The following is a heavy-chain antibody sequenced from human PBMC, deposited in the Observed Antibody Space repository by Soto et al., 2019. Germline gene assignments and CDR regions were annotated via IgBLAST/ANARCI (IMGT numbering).Heavy chain of an antibody. CDR1: GGSIGSSNW. CDR3: ARAGTLDYYYGMYV. J-gene: IGHJ6*02. V-gene: IGHV4-4*02. Sequence: SETPSLTCAVSGGSIGSSNWWSGVRRPPGKGLEWIGEIYHSGSTNYNPSLKSRVTISVDKSKNQFSLKLSSVTAADTAVYYCARAGTLDYYYGMYVWGQGTTVTVSS. CDR2: IYHSGST.